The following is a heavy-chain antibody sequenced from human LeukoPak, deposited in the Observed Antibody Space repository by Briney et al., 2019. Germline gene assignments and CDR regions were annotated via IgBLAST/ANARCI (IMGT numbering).Heavy chain of an antibody. CDR1: GFTFTTYW. CDR2: INSDGSIT. V-gene: IGHV3-74*01. Sequence: GGSLRLSCAASGFTFTTYWMHWVRQAPGKGLVWVSHINSDGSITSYADSMKGRFTISRDNAKNTLYLQMNSLRAEDTAVYYCARDAVDTANAVWGQGTTVTVSS. D-gene: IGHD5-18*01. J-gene: IGHJ6*02. CDR3: ARDAVDTANAV.